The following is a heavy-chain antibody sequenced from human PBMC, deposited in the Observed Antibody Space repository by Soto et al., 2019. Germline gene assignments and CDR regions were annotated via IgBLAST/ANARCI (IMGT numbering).Heavy chain of an antibody. CDR3: ARVPSSSGRAHFDY. CDR1: GFTFSSYA. J-gene: IGHJ4*02. D-gene: IGHD2-15*01. CDR2: ISYDGSNK. V-gene: IGHV3-30-3*01. Sequence: PGGSLRLSCAASGFTFSSYAMHWVRQAPGKGLEWVAVISYDGSNKYYADSVKGRFTISRDNSKNTLYLQMNSLRAEDTAVYYCARVPSSSGRAHFDYWGQATLVTVSS.